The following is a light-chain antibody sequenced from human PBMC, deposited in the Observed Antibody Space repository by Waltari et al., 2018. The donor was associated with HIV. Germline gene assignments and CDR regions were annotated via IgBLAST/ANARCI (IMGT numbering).Light chain of an antibody. Sequence: EVVLTQSPGTLSLSPGARATLSCRASQSLSNSYLAWYQQKPGQAPRLLIYDASSRATGIPDKFSGRGSGTDFTLTISKLEPEDFAVYYCQQYVSSPWTFGQGTKVEIK. CDR3: QQYVSSPWT. CDR1: QSLSNSY. J-gene: IGKJ1*01. CDR2: DAS. V-gene: IGKV3-20*01.